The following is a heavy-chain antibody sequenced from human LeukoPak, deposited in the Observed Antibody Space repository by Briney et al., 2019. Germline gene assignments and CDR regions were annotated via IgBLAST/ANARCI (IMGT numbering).Heavy chain of an antibody. J-gene: IGHJ4*02. D-gene: IGHD3-22*01. CDR3: ARGGNHYYHSNREAIDY. CDR1: GFTFSSYS. Sequence: PGGSLRLSCAASGFTFSSYSMNWVRQAPGKGLEWVSSISSSSSYIYYADSVKGRFTISRDNAKNSLYLQMNSLRAADTAVYYCARGGNHYYHSNREAIDYWGQGTLVTVSS. CDR2: ISSSSSYI. V-gene: IGHV3-21*01.